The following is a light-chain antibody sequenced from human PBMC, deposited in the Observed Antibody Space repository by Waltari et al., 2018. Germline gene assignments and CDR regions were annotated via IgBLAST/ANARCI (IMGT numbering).Light chain of an antibody. CDR2: GAS. V-gene: IGKV3-20*01. CDR3: QQYGSSPRT. CDR1: QSVSSH. Sequence: TVLTQSPGTLSLSQGERAILSCRASQSVSSHLAWYQERSGRAPRLLIYGASSRATGIPDRLSGSVSGTDFTLTISRLEPEDFAVYYCQQYGSSPRTFGQGTKLEI. J-gene: IGKJ2*01.